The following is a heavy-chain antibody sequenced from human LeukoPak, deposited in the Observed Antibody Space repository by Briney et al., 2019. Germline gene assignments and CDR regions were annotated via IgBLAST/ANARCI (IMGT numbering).Heavy chain of an antibody. CDR2: IYPGDSDT. CDR1: GYSFTSYW. V-gene: IGHV5-51*01. D-gene: IGHD6-19*01. CDR3: ARRSSGWSGSSGAFDI. Sequence: GESLKISCKGSGYSFTSYWIGWVRQMPGKGLEWMGIIYPGDSDTRYSPSFQGQVTISADKSISTAYLQWSSLKASDTAMYYCARRSSGWSGSSGAFDIWGQGTMVTVSS. J-gene: IGHJ3*02.